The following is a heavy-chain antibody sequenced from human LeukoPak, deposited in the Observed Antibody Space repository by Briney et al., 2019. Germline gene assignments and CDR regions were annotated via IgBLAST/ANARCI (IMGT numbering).Heavy chain of an antibody. V-gene: IGHV1-24*01. CDR2: FDPEDGET. CDR3: ATAPGYKGSSKPFDY. J-gene: IGHJ4*02. D-gene: IGHD3-10*01. CDR1: GYTLTELS. Sequence: ASVKVSCKVSGYTLTELSMHWVRQAPGKGLEWMGGFDPEDGETIYAQKFQGRVTMTEDTSTDTAYMELSSLRSEDTAVYYCATAPGYKGSSKPFDYWGQGTLVTVSS.